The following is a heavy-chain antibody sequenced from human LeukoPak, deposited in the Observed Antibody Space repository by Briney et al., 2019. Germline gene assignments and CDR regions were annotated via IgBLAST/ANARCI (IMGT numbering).Heavy chain of an antibody. J-gene: IGHJ4*02. Sequence: ASVKVSCKASGGTFSSYAISWVRQAPGQGLEWMGWINPNSGGTNYAQKFQGRVTMTRDTSISTAYMELSRLRSDDTAVYYCARGEGGYSSSPPFDSWGQGTLVTVSS. CDR3: ARGEGGYSSSPPFDS. CDR2: INPNSGGT. CDR1: GGTFSSYA. V-gene: IGHV1-2*02. D-gene: IGHD6-13*01.